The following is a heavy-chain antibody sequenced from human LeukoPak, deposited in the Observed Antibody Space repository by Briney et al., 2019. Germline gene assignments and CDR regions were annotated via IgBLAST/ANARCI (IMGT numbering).Heavy chain of an antibody. J-gene: IGHJ6*03. CDR3: ARGSEYYDSSGYTYYYYMDV. Sequence: SETLSLTCTVSGGSISSYYWSWIRQPAGKGLEWIGRIYTSGSTTYNPPLKSRVTMSVDTSNTQFALKLSSVTAADTAAYYCARGSEYYDSSGYTYYYYMDVWGKGTTVTVSS. D-gene: IGHD3-22*01. CDR1: GGSISSYY. V-gene: IGHV4-4*07. CDR2: IYTSGST.